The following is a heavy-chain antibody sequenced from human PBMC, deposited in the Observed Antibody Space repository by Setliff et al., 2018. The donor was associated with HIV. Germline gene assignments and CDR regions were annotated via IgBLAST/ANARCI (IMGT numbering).Heavy chain of an antibody. CDR2: INAGNGNT. CDR3: ASYVLRFLEWLPHDAFDI. Sequence: ASVKVSCKASGYTSTSYAMHWVRQAPGQRLEWMGWINAGNGNTKYSQKFQGRVTITRDTSASTAYMELSSLRSEDTAVYYCASYVLRFLEWLPHDAFDIWGQGTMVTVS. V-gene: IGHV1-3*01. J-gene: IGHJ3*02. D-gene: IGHD3-3*01. CDR1: GYTSTSYA.